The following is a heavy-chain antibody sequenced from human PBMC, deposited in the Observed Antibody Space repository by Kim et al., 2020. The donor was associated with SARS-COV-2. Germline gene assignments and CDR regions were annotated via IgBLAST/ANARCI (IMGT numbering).Heavy chain of an antibody. Sequence: SETLSLTCTVSGVSISSGGYYWSWIRQHPGKGLEWIGYIYYSGSTYYNPSLKSRVTISVDTSKNQFSLKLSSVTAADTAVYCCARVEGITIFGVVIIGAFDIWGQGTMVTVSS. D-gene: IGHD3-3*01. CDR3: ARVEGITIFGVVIIGAFDI. CDR2: IYYSGST. V-gene: IGHV4-31*03. CDR1: GVSISSGGYY. J-gene: IGHJ3*02.